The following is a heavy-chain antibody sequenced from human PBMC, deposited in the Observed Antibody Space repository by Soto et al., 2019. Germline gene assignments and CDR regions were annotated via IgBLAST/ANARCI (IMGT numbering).Heavy chain of an antibody. J-gene: IGHJ4*02. V-gene: IGHV4-59*01. D-gene: IGHD6-13*01. CDR2: IYYSGST. CDR1: GGSISSYY. CDR3: AREGEQLVLDY. Sequence: QVQLQESGPGLVKPSETLSLTCTVSGGSISSYYWSWIRQPPGKGLEWIGYIYYSGSTNYNPSLKSRVTIAVDTSKNQFSLKLRSVTAADTAVYYCAREGEQLVLDYWGQGTLVTVSS.